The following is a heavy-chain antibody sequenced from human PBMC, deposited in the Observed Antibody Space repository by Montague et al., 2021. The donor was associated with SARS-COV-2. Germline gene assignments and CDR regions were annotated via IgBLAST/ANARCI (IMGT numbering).Heavy chain of an antibody. V-gene: IGHV3-53*01. CDR2: LYTCGLT. CDR1: GFTVSSKN. Sequence: SLRLSCAASGFTVSSKNMNWVRQAPGKGLEWVSVLYTCGLTFYADSVKDRFTISIDNSKNTLYLQIDSLRVEDTAVYYCARGWRYDEWRSGDACDLWGQGTKVTVSS. CDR3: ARGWRYDEWRSGDACDL. D-gene: IGHD2-21*01. J-gene: IGHJ3*01.